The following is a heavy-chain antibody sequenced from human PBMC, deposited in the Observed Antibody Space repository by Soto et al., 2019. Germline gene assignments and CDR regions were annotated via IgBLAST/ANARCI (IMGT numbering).Heavy chain of an antibody. D-gene: IGHD2-21*01. J-gene: IGHJ5*02. CDR2: MNPDGSEQ. CDR3: TRDLNHDCGP. V-gene: IGHV3-7*04. CDR1: GFTFSDYW. Sequence: PGGSLRLSCAASGFTFSDYWMTWVRQTPGKGLEGVANMNPDGSEQYYLDSVKGRFTISRDNAKNSLYLQMNNLRGEDTAVYYCTRDLNHDCGPWGQGTLVTVSS.